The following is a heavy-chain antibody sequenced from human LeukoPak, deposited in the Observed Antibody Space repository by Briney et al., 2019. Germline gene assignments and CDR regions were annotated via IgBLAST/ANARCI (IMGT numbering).Heavy chain of an antibody. CDR2: IYTSGST. CDR1: GGSISSYY. V-gene: IGHV4-4*07. J-gene: IGHJ4*02. D-gene: IGHD2-2*01. CDR3: AREMQYQLLTDY. Sequence: SETLSLTCTVSGGSISSYYWSWIRQPAGKGLEWIGRIYTSGSTNYNPSLKSRVTMSVDTSKNQFSLRLSSVTAADTAVYYCAREMQYQLLTDYWGQGTLVTVSS.